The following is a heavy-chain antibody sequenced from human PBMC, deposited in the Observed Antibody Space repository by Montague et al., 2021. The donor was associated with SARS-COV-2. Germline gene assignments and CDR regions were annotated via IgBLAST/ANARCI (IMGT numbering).Heavy chain of an antibody. CDR3: ATLSRRTAAGTRDYFGLDV. Sequence: SETLSLTCRVSGDSISTSTWWTWVRQTPGKGLEWIGEIFHSGTINYNPSLKSRVSISVDKSNNQFSLRLGSLIAADTAVYYCATLSRRTAAGTRDYFGLDVWGQGTTVAVSS. J-gene: IGHJ6*02. V-gene: IGHV4-4*02. D-gene: IGHD6-13*01. CDR1: GDSISTSTW. CDR2: IFHSGTI.